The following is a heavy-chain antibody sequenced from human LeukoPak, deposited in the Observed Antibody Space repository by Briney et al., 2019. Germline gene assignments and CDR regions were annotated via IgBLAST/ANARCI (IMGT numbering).Heavy chain of an antibody. V-gene: IGHV4-39*01. CDR2: IFYSGST. J-gene: IGHJ4*02. CDR3: ARQMNTVTADY. Sequence: SETLSLTCTVSGGSISSSSYFWGWIRQPPGKGLEWIGSIFYSGSTYYNPSLNSRVTISIDTSKNQFSLRLSSVTAADTAAYYCARQMNTVTADYWGQGTLVTVSS. CDR1: GGSISSSSYF. D-gene: IGHD4-17*01.